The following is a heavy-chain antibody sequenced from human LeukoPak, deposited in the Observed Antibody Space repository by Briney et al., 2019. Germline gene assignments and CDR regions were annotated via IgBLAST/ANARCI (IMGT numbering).Heavy chain of an antibody. Sequence: GGSLRLSCAASGLIFSISAMNWVRQAPGKGLEWVSSIITGSSHIYYADSVKGRFTISRDNAKNSVYLQMNSLRAEDTAVYYCARDPTYYLRYGYFDFWGQGILVTVSS. D-gene: IGHD1-26*01. J-gene: IGHJ4*02. CDR1: GLIFSISA. V-gene: IGHV3-21*01. CDR3: ARDPTYYLRYGYFDF. CDR2: IITGSSHI.